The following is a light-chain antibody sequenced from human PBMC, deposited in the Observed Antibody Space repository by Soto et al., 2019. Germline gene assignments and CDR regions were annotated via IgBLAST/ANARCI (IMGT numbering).Light chain of an antibody. CDR1: QGIGTY. CDR3: QQVDSYPGA. V-gene: IGKV1-9*01. J-gene: IGKJ1*01. CDR2: ASS. Sequence: GARVTVTFRASQGIGTYLVWYQQKSGKAPTVLIYASSTLQTGVPSRFSGSGSGTDFSLTISSLQPEDVATYYCQQVDSYPGAFGQGTKVDIK.